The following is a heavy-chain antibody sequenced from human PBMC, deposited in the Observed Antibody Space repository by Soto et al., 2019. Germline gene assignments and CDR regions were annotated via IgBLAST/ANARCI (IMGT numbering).Heavy chain of an antibody. CDR3: AKDLRYYGSGPSGWFDP. D-gene: IGHD3-10*01. CDR1: GFTFRDYA. J-gene: IGHJ5*02. CDR2: ISDSGVTT. Sequence: GGSLRLSCAASGFTFRDYAMSWVRQAPGKGLQWVSGISDSGVTTYYADSVKGRFAISRDNSKNTLYLQIKSLRAEDTAIYYCAKDLRYYGSGPSGWFDPWGQGTLVTVSS. V-gene: IGHV3-23*01.